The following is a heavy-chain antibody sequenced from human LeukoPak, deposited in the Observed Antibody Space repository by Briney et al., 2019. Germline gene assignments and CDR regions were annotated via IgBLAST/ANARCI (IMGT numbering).Heavy chain of an antibody. J-gene: IGHJ4*02. CDR1: GGSFSGYY. V-gene: IGHV4-34*01. CDR3: AREYQVWFGEPYFDY. CDR2: INHSGST. Sequence: SETLSLTCAVYGGSFSGYYWSWIRQPPGKGLEWIGEINHSGSTNYNPSLKSRVTISVDTSKNQFSLKLSSVTAADTAVYYCAREYQVWFGEPYFDYWGQGTLVTVSS. D-gene: IGHD3-10*01.